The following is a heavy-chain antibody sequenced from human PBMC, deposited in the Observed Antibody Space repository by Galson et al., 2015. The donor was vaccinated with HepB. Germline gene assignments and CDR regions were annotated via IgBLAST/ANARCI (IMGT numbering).Heavy chain of an antibody. D-gene: IGHD5-12*01. J-gene: IGHJ4*02. CDR3: AREGLRHNSGYCSIDS. V-gene: IGHV4-31*03. Sequence: TLSLTCSVSGGSVSDGDYFWIWIRQCPGKTLEWMGHIYFSGTTYLSPSFKSRLAISVDTSKNQFSLTLRSVTAADTAVYYCAREGLRHNSGYCSIDSWGQGTPVTVSS. CDR1: GGSVSDGDYF. CDR2: IYFSGTT.